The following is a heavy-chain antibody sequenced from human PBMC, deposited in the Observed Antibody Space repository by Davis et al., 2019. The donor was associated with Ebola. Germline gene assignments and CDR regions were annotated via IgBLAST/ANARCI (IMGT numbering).Heavy chain of an antibody. V-gene: IGHV1-2*04. J-gene: IGHJ6*02. CDR3: AKDSPRYCSGGRCYSYLGMDV. CDR1: RYTFTSYY. Sequence: ASVTVSRQASRYTFTSYYMHWLRQPPGQGLDWMGWINPNTGGTNYAQKFQGWVTMTRDTSISTAYMELSRLRPDDTAVYYCAKDSPRYCSGGRCYSYLGMDVWGQGTTVTVSS. CDR2: INPNTGGT. D-gene: IGHD2-15*01.